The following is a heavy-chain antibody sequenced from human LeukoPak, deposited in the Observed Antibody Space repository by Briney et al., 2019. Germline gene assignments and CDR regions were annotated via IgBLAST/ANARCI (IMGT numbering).Heavy chain of an antibody. CDR2: MNPNSGNT. Sequence: ASVKVSCKASGYTFTSYDINWVRQATGQGLEWMGWMNPNSGNTGYAQKFQGRVTMTRNTSISTAYMKLSSLRSEDTAVYYCARANGASGYDFDYWGQGTLVTVSS. V-gene: IGHV1-8*01. J-gene: IGHJ4*02. D-gene: IGHD5-12*01. CDR3: ARANGASGYDFDY. CDR1: GYTFTSYD.